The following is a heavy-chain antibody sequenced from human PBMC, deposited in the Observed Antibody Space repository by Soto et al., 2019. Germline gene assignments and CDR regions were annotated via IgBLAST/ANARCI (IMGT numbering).Heavy chain of an antibody. J-gene: IGHJ4*02. Sequence: QVQLVESGGGVVQPGRSLRLSCAASGFTFSSYAMHWVRQAPGKGLEWVAGISYDGSNKYYADSVKGRFTISRDNSKNTLYLQMNILRAEDTAVYYCASQLGDSSGYWDYWGQGTLVTVSS. D-gene: IGHD3-22*01. CDR1: GFTFSSYA. V-gene: IGHV3-30-3*01. CDR3: ASQLGDSSGYWDY. CDR2: ISYDGSNK.